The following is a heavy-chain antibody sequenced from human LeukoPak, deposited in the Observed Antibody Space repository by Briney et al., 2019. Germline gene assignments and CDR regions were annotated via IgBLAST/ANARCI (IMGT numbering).Heavy chain of an antibody. J-gene: IGHJ4*02. Sequence: SETLSLSCTVSGDSISSSNSYWGWIRQPPGKGLEWIGSMWFGATTSYDPSLKSRVTISIDPSKNQFSLKLSSVTAADTALYYCARGRRGSYFQDYWGQGTLVTVSS. V-gene: IGHV4-39*07. D-gene: IGHD1-26*01. CDR1: GDSISSSNSY. CDR3: ARGRRGSYFQDY. CDR2: MWFGATT.